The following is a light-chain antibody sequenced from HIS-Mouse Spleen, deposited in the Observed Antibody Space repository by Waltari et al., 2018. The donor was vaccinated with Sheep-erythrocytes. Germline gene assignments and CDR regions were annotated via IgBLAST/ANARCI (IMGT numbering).Light chain of an antibody. CDR1: TSALGGHNY. Sequence: QSALTQPRSVSGPPAQSVTISCTGTTSALGGHNYVSWYQQHPGKAPNLMIYDVSKRPSGVPDRFSGSKSGNTASLTISGLQAEDEADYYCCSYAGSYNHVFATGTKVTVL. CDR3: CSYAGSYNHV. CDR2: DVS. V-gene: IGLV2-11*01. J-gene: IGLJ1*01.